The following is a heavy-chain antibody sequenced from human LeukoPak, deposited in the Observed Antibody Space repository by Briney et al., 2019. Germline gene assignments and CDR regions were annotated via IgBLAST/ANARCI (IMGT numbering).Heavy chain of an antibody. CDR2: IARSSSTI. CDR3: ARDRGGSGWPIFDS. Sequence: PGGSLRLSCAASGFTFSNYNMNWVRQAPGKGLEWISYIARSSSTIYDADSVKGRFTISRDNAKNSLYLQMNSLRAEDTAVYYCARDRGGSGWPIFDSWGQGTLVTVSS. V-gene: IGHV3-48*01. CDR1: GFTFSNYN. D-gene: IGHD6-19*01. J-gene: IGHJ4*02.